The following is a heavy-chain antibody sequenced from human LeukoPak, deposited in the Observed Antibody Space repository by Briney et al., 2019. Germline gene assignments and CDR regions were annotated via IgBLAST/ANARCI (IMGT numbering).Heavy chain of an antibody. V-gene: IGHV4-59*01. CDR2: VYYSGST. D-gene: IGHD3-10*01. Sequence: SETLSLTCTVSGGSISSYYWSWIRQPPGKGLEWIGYVYYSGSTNYNPSLKSRVTISVDTSENQFSLKLSSVTAADTAVYYCARSELLWFGGVNSGFDYWGKGTTVTVSS. J-gene: IGHJ4*03. CDR1: GGSISSYY. CDR3: ARSELLWFGGVNSGFDY.